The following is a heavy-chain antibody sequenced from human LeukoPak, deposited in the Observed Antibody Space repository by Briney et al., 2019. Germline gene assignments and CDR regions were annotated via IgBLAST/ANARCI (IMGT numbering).Heavy chain of an antibody. V-gene: IGHV3-7*01. J-gene: IGHJ6*02. Sequence: GGSLRLSCAASGFTFSSYWMSWVRQAPGKGLEWVANIKQDGSEKYYVDSVKGRFTISRDNAKNSLYLQMNSLRAEDTAVYYCARATLGYCSSTSCYAYYGMDVWGQGTTVTVSS. CDR2: IKQDGSEK. D-gene: IGHD2-2*01. CDR1: GFTFSSYW. CDR3: ARATLGYCSSTSCYAYYGMDV.